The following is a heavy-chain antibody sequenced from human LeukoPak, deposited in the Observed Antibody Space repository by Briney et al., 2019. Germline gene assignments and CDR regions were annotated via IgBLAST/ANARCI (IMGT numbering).Heavy chain of an antibody. CDR3: ARSSYSSSSSV. J-gene: IGHJ3*01. Sequence: GGSLRLSCAVSGFTFSGFWMSWSRQAPGKGLEWVASINSDGSEGYYADVVKGRFTISRDNAKNSLYLQINSLRAEDTAVYYCARSSYSSSSSVWGQGTMVTISS. D-gene: IGHD6-6*01. V-gene: IGHV3-7*03. CDR1: GFTFSGFW. CDR2: INSDGSEG.